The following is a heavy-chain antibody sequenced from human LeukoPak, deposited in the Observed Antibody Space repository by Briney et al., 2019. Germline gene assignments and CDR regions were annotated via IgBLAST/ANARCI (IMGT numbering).Heavy chain of an antibody. CDR3: ARDPTYDYVWGSYRPPSYYFDY. CDR2: IYYSGST. J-gene: IGHJ4*02. Sequence: PETLSLTCTVSGYSISSGYYWGWIRQPPGKGLEWIGSIYYSGSTYYNPSLKSRVTISVDTSKNQFSLKLSSVTAADTAVYYCARDPTYDYVWGSYRPPSYYFDYWGQGTLVTVSS. V-gene: IGHV4-38-2*02. CDR1: GYSISSGYY. D-gene: IGHD3-16*02.